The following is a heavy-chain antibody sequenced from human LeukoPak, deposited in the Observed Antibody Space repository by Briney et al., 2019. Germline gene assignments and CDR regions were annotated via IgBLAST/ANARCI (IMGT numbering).Heavy chain of an antibody. CDR2: INPNSGGT. Sequence: ASVKVSCKASGYTFTGYYMHWVRQAPGQGLEWMGWINPNSGGTNYAQKFQGRVTMTRDTSISTAYMELSSLRSEDTAVYYCARDGYGDYATFDYWGQGTLVTVSS. CDR1: GYTFTGYY. CDR3: ARDGYGDYATFDY. J-gene: IGHJ4*02. D-gene: IGHD4-17*01. V-gene: IGHV1-2*02.